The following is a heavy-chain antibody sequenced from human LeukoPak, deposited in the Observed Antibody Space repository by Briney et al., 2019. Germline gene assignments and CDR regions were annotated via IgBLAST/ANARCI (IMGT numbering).Heavy chain of an antibody. CDR2: INPNHGGT. Sequence: ASVKVSCKASGYTFTGHYMHWLRQAPGQGLEWMGWINPNHGGTNYAQKFQGRVTMTRDTSISTAYMELSRLRSDDTAVYYCARGYALYSGRYIDFDYWGQGTLVTVSS. D-gene: IGHD1-26*01. CDR3: ARGYALYSGRYIDFDY. J-gene: IGHJ4*02. CDR1: GYTFTGHY. V-gene: IGHV1-2*02.